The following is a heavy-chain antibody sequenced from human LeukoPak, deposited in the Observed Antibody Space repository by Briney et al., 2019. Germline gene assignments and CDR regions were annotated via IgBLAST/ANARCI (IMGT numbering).Heavy chain of an antibody. J-gene: IGHJ6*02. CDR1: GGSFSGYY. CDR3: VLYSSGRGVYGMDV. Sequence: SETLSLTCAVYGGSFSGYYWSWVRQPPGKGLEWIGEINHSGSTNYNPSLKSRVTISVDTSKNQFSLKLSSVTAADTAVYYCVLYSSGRGVYGMDVWGQGTTVTVSS. D-gene: IGHD6-19*01. V-gene: IGHV4-34*01. CDR2: INHSGST.